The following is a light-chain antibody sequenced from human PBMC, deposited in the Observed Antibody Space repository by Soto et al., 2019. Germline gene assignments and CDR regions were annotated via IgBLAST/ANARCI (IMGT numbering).Light chain of an antibody. CDR2: EVS. V-gene: IGLV2-14*01. CDR3: SSYTSSSIDYV. J-gene: IGLJ1*01. Sequence: QSVLTQPASVSGSPGQSITISCTGTSSDVGGYNYVSWYQQHPGKAPKLMIYEVSNRPSGVSNRFSGSKSGNTASLTISGLQAEDEADYDCSSYTSSSIDYVFGTGTKVTVL. CDR1: SSDVGGYNY.